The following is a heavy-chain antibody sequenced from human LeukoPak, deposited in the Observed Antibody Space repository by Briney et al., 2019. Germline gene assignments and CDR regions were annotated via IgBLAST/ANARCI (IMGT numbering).Heavy chain of an antibody. CDR3: AREFPDYYFDY. Sequence: PGGSLRLSCAASGFTFSSYGMHWVRQAPGKGLEWVAVIWYDGSNKYHADSVKGRFTISRDNSKNTLYLQMNSLRAEDTAVYYCAREFPDYYFDYWGQGTLVTVSS. D-gene: IGHD2-21*02. CDR2: IWYDGSNK. V-gene: IGHV3-33*01. J-gene: IGHJ4*02. CDR1: GFTFSSYG.